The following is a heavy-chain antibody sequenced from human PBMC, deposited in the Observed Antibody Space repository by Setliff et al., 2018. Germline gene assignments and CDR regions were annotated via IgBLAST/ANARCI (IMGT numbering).Heavy chain of an antibody. CDR1: GYIFSDHY. J-gene: IGHJ4*02. V-gene: IGHV1-2*02. Sequence: GASVKVSCKASGYIFSDHYMHWVRQAPGKGLEWRGWINSNGGDTNYAQTFEGRLTLTRDTSIRTTYMELATLRSDDTAVYYCARAPSVELVTIRTNSWFTYWGQGTLVTVSS. D-gene: IGHD5-18*01. CDR3: ARAPSVELVTIRTNSWFTY. CDR2: INSNGGDT.